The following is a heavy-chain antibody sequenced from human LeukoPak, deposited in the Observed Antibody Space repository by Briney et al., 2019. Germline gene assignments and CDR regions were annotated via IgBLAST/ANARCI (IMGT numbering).Heavy chain of an antibody. V-gene: IGHV4-4*07. D-gene: IGHD2-15*01. CDR2: IYTSGST. Sequence: SETLSLTCTVSRGSISNYYWSWIRQPPGKGLEWIGRIYTSGSTNYNPSLKSRVTMSVDTSKNQFSLKLSSVTAADTAVYYCARVGYCSGGSCSSYYYYGMDVWGQGTTVTVSS. CDR1: RGSISNYY. J-gene: IGHJ6*02. CDR3: ARVGYCSGGSCSSYYYYGMDV.